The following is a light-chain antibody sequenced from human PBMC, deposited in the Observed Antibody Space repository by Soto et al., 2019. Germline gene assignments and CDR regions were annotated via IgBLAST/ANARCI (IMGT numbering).Light chain of an antibody. CDR3: SSYAGSNNYV. CDR2: EVS. Sequence: QSALTQPPSASGSPGQSVTISCTGTSSDVGGYNYVSWYQQHPGKAPKLMIYEVSKRPSGVPDRFSGSKSGNTASLTVSGLQAEDEADXYCSSYAGSNNYVFGTGTKVTVL. V-gene: IGLV2-8*01. J-gene: IGLJ1*01. CDR1: SSDVGGYNY.